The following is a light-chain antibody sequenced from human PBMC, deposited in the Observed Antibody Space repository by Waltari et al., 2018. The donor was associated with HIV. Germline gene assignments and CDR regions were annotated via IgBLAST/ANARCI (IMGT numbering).Light chain of an antibody. CDR1: SSDAGGCNC. Sequence: QSALPQPASVSGSPGQSITISCTGTSSDAGGCNCVSWYQQQPGKAPKLMIYQVSNRPSGVSNRFSGSKSGNTASLTISGLQAEDEADYYCSSYTSSSTLVFGGGTKLTVL. V-gene: IGLV2-14*01. CDR3: SSYTSSSTLV. J-gene: IGLJ2*01. CDR2: QVS.